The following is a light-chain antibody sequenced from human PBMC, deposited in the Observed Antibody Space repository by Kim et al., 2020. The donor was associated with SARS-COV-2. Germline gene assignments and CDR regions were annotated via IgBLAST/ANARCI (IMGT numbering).Light chain of an antibody. CDR2: AAS. CDR3: QQSFTTPHT. J-gene: IGKJ2*01. Sequence: SASVGGRATLTCRASQTIRSYLNWYQQKPGKAPKLLIYAASSLQSGVPSRFSGSGSGTDFTLTISSLQPEDFATYYCQQSFTTPHTFGQGTKLEIK. CDR1: QTIRSY. V-gene: IGKV1-39*01.